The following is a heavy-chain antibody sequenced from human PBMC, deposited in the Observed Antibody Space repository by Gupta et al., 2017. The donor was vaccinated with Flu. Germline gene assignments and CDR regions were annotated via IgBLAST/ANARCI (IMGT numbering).Heavy chain of an antibody. Sequence: EVQLVESGGGLVQPGGSLRLACAASTSTFRGDWMHWVRQVPGKGLLWVSRINGDGSVINYADSVKGRFTVSKDNGKKMLYLQMNNLRVEDTALYYCARVLNLVATFGNALDIWGQGTMVTVSS. CDR3: ARVLNLVATFGNALDI. J-gene: IGHJ3*02. CDR1: TSTFRGDW. V-gene: IGHV3-74*01. CDR2: INGDGSVI. D-gene: IGHD3-16*01.